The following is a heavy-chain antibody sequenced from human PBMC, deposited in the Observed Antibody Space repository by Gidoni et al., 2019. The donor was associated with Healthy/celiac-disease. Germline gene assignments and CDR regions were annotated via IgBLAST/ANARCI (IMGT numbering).Heavy chain of an antibody. D-gene: IGHD2-2*01. CDR2: IYYSGST. Sequence: QLQLQESGPGLVKPSETLSLTCTVSGGSISSSSYYWGWIRQPPGKGLEWIGSIYYSGSTYYNPSLKSRVTISVDTSKNQFSLKLSSVTAADTAVYYCATKRREYPRGGWFDPWGQGTLVTVSS. CDR1: GGSISSSSYY. V-gene: IGHV4-39*01. CDR3: ATKRREYPRGGWFDP. J-gene: IGHJ5*02.